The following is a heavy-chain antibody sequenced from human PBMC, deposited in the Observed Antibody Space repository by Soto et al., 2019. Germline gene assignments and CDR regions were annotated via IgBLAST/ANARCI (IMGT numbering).Heavy chain of an antibody. J-gene: IGHJ4*02. V-gene: IGHV1-58*01. D-gene: IGHD3-22*01. Sequence: GASVKVSCKASGFTFISSAVQWVRQARGQRLEWIGWIVVVSGNTNYAQKFQERVTITRDMSTSTAYMELSSLRSDDTAVYYCAPDYYNTNGYYYVYWGQGALVTVYS. CDR1: GFTFISSA. CDR2: IVVVSGNT. CDR3: APDYYNTNGYYYVY.